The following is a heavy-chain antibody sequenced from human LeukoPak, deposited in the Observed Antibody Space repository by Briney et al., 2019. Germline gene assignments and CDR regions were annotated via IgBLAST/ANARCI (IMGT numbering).Heavy chain of an antibody. D-gene: IGHD6-19*01. Sequence: EASVKVSCKASGYTFTSYYMHWVRQAPGQGLEWMGGIIPIFGTANYAQKFQGRVTITADKSTSTAYMELSSLRSEDTAVYYCARVDLSSGSTLDYWGQGTLVTVSS. CDR2: IIPIFGTA. J-gene: IGHJ4*02. V-gene: IGHV1-69*06. CDR3: ARVDLSSGSTLDY. CDR1: GYTFTSYY.